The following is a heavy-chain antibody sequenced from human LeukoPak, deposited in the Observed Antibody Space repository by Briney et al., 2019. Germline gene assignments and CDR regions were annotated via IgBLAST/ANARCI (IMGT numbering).Heavy chain of an antibody. J-gene: IGHJ6*03. Sequence: SETLSLTCTVSGYSISSGYYWGWIRQPPGKGLEWIGSIYHSGSTYYNPSLKSRVTISVDTSKNQFSLKLSSVTAADTAVYYCARAGSGSYLYYYMDVWGKGTTVTISS. V-gene: IGHV4-38-2*02. CDR3: ARAGSGSYLYYYMDV. CDR2: IYHSGST. D-gene: IGHD3-10*01. CDR1: GYSISSGYY.